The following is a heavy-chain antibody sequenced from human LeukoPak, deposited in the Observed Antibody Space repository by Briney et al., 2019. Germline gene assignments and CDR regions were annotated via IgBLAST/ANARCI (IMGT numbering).Heavy chain of an antibody. CDR1: RDTFSSYA. CDR2: IIAANGKT. V-gene: IGHV1-3*01. J-gene: IGHJ4*02. CDR3: ARSKDFPFFDA. D-gene: IGHD5/OR15-5a*01. Sequence: GASVKVSCKASRDTFSSYAIYWVRQAPGQRLEWMAWIIAANGKTKYSRRFQGRVSITTDTSARTAYMELRSLGSEDTAIYYCARSKDFPFFDAWGQGTLVTVSS.